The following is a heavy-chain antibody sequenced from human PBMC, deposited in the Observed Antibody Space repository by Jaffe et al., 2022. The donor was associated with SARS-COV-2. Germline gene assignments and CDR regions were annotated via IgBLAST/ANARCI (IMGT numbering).Heavy chain of an antibody. D-gene: IGHD5-12*01. J-gene: IGHJ4*02. V-gene: IGHV3-30*03. CDR1: GFTFSSYG. Sequence: QVQLVESGGGVVQPGRSLRLSCAASGFTFSSYGMHWVRQAPGKGLEWMAVISYDGSNKYYADSVKGRFTISRDNSNNTLYLQMNSLRAEDTAVYHCARSMWGSKWLPCHSWGQGTLVTVSS. CDR3: ARSMWGSKWLPCHS. CDR2: ISYDGSNK.